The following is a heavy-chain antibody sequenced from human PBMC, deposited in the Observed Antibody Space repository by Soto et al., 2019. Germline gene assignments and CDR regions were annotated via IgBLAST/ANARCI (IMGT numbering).Heavy chain of an antibody. CDR1: GGTFSSYT. V-gene: IGHV1-69*02. CDR3: ARSAEYSSPNHYYMDV. D-gene: IGHD6-6*01. Sequence: ASVKVSCKASGGTFSSYTISWVRQAPGQGLEWMGRIIPILGIANYAQKFQGRVTITADKSTSTAYMELSSLRSEDTAVYYCARSAEYSSPNHYYMDVWGKGTTVTVSS. CDR2: IIPILGIA. J-gene: IGHJ6*03.